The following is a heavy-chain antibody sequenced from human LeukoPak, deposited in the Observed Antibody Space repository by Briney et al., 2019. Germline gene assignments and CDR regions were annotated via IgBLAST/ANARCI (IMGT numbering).Heavy chain of an antibody. CDR3: AGSVATVTTRSVDY. J-gene: IGHJ4*02. V-gene: IGHV4-34*01. CDR2: INHSGST. CDR1: GGSFSGYY. D-gene: IGHD4-17*01. Sequence: SETLSLTCAVYGGSFSGYYWSWIRQPPGKGLEWIGEINHSGSTNYNPSLKSRVTISVDTSKNQFSLKLSSVTAADTAVYYCAGSVATVTTRSVDYWGQGTLVTVSS.